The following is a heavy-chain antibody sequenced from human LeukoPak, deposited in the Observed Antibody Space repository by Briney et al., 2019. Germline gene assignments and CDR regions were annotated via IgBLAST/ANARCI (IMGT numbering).Heavy chain of an antibody. J-gene: IGHJ4*02. CDR1: GFTFSNAW. CDR3: TTDYPRYCSSTSCQNFDY. CDR2: IKSQTDGGTT. D-gene: IGHD2-2*01. Sequence: AGGSLRLSCAASGFTFSNAWMSWVRQAPGKGPEWVGRIKSQTDGGTTDYAAPVKGRFTISRDDSKNTLYLQMNSLKTEDTAVYYFTTDYPRYCSSTSCQNFDYWGQGTLVTVSS. V-gene: IGHV3-15*01.